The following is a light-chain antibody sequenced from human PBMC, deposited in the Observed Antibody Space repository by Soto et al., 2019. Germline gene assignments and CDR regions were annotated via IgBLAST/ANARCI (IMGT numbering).Light chain of an antibody. J-gene: IGLJ2*01. Sequence: QSVLTQPPSASGAPGQRVTISCSGSSSNIGTNTVTWYQQLPGTAPKVLIYSNDERPSGVPDRFSGSRSGTSASLAISRLQSDDEADYYCAAWDDSRNGPEFGGGTKLTVL. CDR1: SSNIGTNT. CDR2: SND. CDR3: AAWDDSRNGPE. V-gene: IGLV1-44*01.